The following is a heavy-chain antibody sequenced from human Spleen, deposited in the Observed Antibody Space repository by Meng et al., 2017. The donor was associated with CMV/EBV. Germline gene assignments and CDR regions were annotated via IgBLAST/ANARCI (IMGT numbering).Heavy chain of an antibody. CDR1: GGSISSSSYY. CDR3: ARLTNYDFWSGSPGGMDV. D-gene: IGHD3-3*01. CDR2: IYYSGST. V-gene: IGHV4-39*01. Sequence: SETLSLTCTVSGGSISSSSYYWGWIRQPPGKGLEWIGGIYYSGSTYYNPSLKSRVTISVDTSKKQFSLKLSSVTAADTAVYYCARLTNYDFWSGSPGGMDVWGQGTTVTVSS. J-gene: IGHJ6*02.